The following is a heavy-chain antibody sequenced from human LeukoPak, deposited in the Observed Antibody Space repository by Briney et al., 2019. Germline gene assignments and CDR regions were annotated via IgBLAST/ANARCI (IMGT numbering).Heavy chain of an antibody. CDR2: INPNSGGT. CDR3: AREVGAYYGSGSYGHNWFDP. D-gene: IGHD3-10*01. CDR1: GYTFTGYY. V-gene: IGHV1-2*02. J-gene: IGHJ5*02. Sequence: ASVKVSCKASGYTFTGYYMHWVRQAPGQGLEWMGWINPNSGGTSYAQKFQGRVTMTRDTSTSTVYMELSSLRSEDTAVYYCAREVGAYYGSGSYGHNWFDPWGQGTLVTVSS.